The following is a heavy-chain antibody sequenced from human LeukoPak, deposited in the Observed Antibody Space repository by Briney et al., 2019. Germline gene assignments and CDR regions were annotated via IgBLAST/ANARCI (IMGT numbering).Heavy chain of an antibody. CDR2: ISYDGSNK. J-gene: IGHJ4*02. CDR3: AGAGHLGIVVVMLDS. CDR1: GFTFSSYG. D-gene: IGHD3-22*01. V-gene: IGHV3-30*03. Sequence: GGSLRLSCAASGFTFSSYGMHWVRQAPGKGLEWVAVISYDGSNKYYADSVKGRFTISRDNSKSTLYLQMNSLRVEDTAVYYCAGAGHLGIVVVMLDSWGQGTLVTVSS.